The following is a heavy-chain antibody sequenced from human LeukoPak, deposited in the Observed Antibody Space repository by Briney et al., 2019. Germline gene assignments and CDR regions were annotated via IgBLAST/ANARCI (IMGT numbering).Heavy chain of an antibody. CDR1: EFTFSSHA. D-gene: IGHD6-19*01. CDR3: AKGKYSSGGVPDY. V-gene: IGHV3-23*01. Sequence: GGSLGLSCVASEFTFSSHAMDWVRQAPGKGLEWVSSISGGGESTYYADSVKGRFTVSRDNSKNTLYLQINSLRGEDTAVYYCAKGKYSSGGVPDYWGQGTLVTVSS. CDR2: ISGGGEST. J-gene: IGHJ4*02.